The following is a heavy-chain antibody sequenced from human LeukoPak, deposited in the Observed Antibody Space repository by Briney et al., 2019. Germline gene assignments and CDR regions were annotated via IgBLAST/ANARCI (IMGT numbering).Heavy chain of an antibody. V-gene: IGHV3-53*01. CDR3: AKDYYALLWFGEFNRKYYFDY. J-gene: IGHJ4*02. D-gene: IGHD3-10*01. CDR1: GFTVSSNY. Sequence: PGGSLRLSCAASGFTVSSNYMSWVRQAPGKGLEWVSVTYSNGRTYYADSVKGRFTISRDISKNTLYLQMNSLRAEDTAVYYCAKDYYALLWFGEFNRKYYFDYWGQGTLVTVSS. CDR2: TYSNGRT.